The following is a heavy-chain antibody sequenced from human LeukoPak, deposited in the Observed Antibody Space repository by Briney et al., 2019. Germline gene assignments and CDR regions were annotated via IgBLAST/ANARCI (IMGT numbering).Heavy chain of an antibody. CDR1: GFTFSNYA. V-gene: IGHV3-23*01. J-gene: IGHJ4*02. Sequence: GGSLRLSCAASGFTFSNYAMNWVRQAPGKGLEWVSAISGSDGRTYYADSVKGRFTITRDNSKNTLYLQMNSLRAEDTAVYYCARDGDGYNYKLDYWGQGTLVTVSS. CDR2: ISGSDGRT. D-gene: IGHD5-24*01. CDR3: ARDGDGYNYKLDY.